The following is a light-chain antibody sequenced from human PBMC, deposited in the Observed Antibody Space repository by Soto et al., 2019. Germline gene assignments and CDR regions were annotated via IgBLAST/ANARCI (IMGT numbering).Light chain of an antibody. CDR3: QQYYSTPLT. Sequence: DIVMTQSPDSLAVSLGERATINCKSSQSVLYSSNNKNDLAWYQQKPGQPPKLLIYWASTRESGVPDRFSGSGSGTDFTLTIISLQAEDVAVYYCQQYYSTPLTFGGGNKVEIK. CDR2: WAS. V-gene: IGKV4-1*01. J-gene: IGKJ4*01. CDR1: QSVLYSSNNKND.